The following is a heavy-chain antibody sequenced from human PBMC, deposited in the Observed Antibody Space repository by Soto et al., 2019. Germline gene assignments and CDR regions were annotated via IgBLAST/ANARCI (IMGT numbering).Heavy chain of an antibody. J-gene: IGHJ6*02. CDR3: ARPMVSVPPGGSYFYGVGL. CDR2: INAQSGET. CDR1: GYTFTDYF. Sequence: ASVKVSCKTSGYTFTDYFLHWVRLAPGQGPQWLGWINAQSGETLYAQKVRGRVTLTRDTSMNTAYMELTSLRSDDTAVYFCARPMVSVPPGGSYFYGVGLWGQGTTVTVSS. D-gene: IGHD2-8*01. V-gene: IGHV1-2*02.